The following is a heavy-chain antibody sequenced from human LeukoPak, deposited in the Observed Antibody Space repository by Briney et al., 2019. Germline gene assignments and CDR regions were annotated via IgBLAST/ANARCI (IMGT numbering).Heavy chain of an antibody. CDR1: GYTFTNYA. CDR3: ASDSSGYYFGAFDI. J-gene: IGHJ3*02. CDR2: INAGNGNT. V-gene: IGHV1-3*01. Sequence: ASVKVSCTGSGYTFTNYAVHWVRQAPGQRLEWMGWINAGNGNTKYSQKFQGRVTITRDTSASTAYMELSSLRSEDTAVYYCASDSSGYYFGAFDIWGQGTMVTVSS. D-gene: IGHD3-22*01.